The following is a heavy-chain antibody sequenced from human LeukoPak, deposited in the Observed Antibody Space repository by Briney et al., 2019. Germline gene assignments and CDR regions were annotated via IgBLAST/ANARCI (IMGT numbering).Heavy chain of an antibody. CDR2: INSDGSST. D-gene: IGHD3-10*01. V-gene: IGHV3-74*01. CDR1: GFTFGSYW. Sequence: PGGSLRLSSAASGFTFGSYWMHWVPQAPGKGLVWVSRINSDGSSTSYADAVKGRFTISSDNAKNTLYLRMNSLRAEDTAVYYCATKRGSGSYLIDYWGQGTLVTVSS. CDR3: ATKRGSGSYLIDY. J-gene: IGHJ4*02.